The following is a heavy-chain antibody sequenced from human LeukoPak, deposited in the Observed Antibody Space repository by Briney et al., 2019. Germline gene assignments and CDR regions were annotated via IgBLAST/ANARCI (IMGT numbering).Heavy chain of an antibody. D-gene: IGHD4-23*01. V-gene: IGHV1-8*02. CDR1: GYTFTGYY. CDR2: MNPNSGNT. CDR3: AVVNPGN. J-gene: IGHJ4*02. Sequence: GASVKVSCKASGYTFTGYYMHWVRQAPGQGLEWMGWMNPNSGNTGYAQKFQGRVTMTRNTSISTAYMELSSLRSEDTAVYYCAVVNPGNRGQGTLVTVSS.